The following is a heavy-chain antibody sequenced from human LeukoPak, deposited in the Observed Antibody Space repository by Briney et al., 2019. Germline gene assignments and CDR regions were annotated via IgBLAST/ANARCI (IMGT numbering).Heavy chain of an antibody. V-gene: IGHV3-23*01. J-gene: IGHJ1*01. CDR1: GFAFSSYA. CDR3: ARAPTHSMIVVVDQYFQH. D-gene: IGHD3-22*01. CDR2: ISGGGGST. Sequence: GGSLRLSCAASGFAFSSYAMSWVRQAPGKGLEWVSAISGGGGSTYYADSVKGRFTISRDNSKNTLYLQMNSLRAEDTAVYYCARAPTHSMIVVVDQYFQHWGQGTLVTVSS.